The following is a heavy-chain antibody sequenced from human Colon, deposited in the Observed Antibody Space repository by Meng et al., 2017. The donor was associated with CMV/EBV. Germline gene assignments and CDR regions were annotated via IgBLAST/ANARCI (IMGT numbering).Heavy chain of an antibody. CDR3: ARDCSSTSCYTDYYYGMDV. V-gene: IGHV3-9*01. D-gene: IGHD2-2*02. CDR2: ISWNSGSI. Sequence: SLKISCAASGFTFDDYAMHWVRQAPGKGLEWVSGISWNSGSIGYADSVKGRFTISRDNAKNSLYLQMNSLRAEDTAVYYCARDCSSTSCYTDYYYGMDVWGQGTTVTVSS. CDR1: GFTFDDYA. J-gene: IGHJ6*02.